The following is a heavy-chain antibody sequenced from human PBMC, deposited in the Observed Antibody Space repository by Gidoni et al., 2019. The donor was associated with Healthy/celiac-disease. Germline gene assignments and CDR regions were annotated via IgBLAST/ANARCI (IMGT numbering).Heavy chain of an antibody. J-gene: IGHJ5*02. V-gene: IGHV3-13*01. Sequence: EVQLVESGGGLVQPGGSLRISCAASGFTFSSYDMHWVRQATGKGLEWVSAIGTAGDTYYPGSVKGRFTISRENAKNSLYLQMNSLRAEDTAVYYCARGGDYVSWFDPWGQGTLVTVSS. CDR2: IGTAGDT. CDR1: GFTFSSYD. D-gene: IGHD4-17*01. CDR3: ARGGDYVSWFDP.